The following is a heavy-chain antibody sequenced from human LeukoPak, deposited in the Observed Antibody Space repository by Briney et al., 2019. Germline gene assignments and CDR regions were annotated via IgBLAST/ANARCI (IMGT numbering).Heavy chain of an antibody. CDR3: ARDPYPKYSTGWYSNS. J-gene: IGHJ4*02. V-gene: IGHV1-2*02. Sequence: ASVKVSCKASGYTFTDYYIHWLRQAPGHGPEWMGWIYPNNGATFYSQKFQGRVMITTDASIHTTYMELTSLRSDDTAVYYCARDPYPKYSTGWYSNSWGQGTLVTVSS. CDR2: IYPNNGAT. CDR1: GYTFTDYY. D-gene: IGHD6-19*01.